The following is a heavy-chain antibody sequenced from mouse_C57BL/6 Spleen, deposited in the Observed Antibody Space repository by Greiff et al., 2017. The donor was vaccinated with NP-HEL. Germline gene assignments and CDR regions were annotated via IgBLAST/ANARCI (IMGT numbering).Heavy chain of an antibody. Sequence: QVQLKQPGAELVKPGASVKLSCKASGYTFTSYWMHWVKQRPGQGLEWIGMIHPNSGSTNYNEKFKSKATLTVDKSSSTAYMQLSSLTSEDSAVYYCARPAQATLFAYWGQGTLVTVSA. D-gene: IGHD3-2*02. CDR2: IHPNSGST. J-gene: IGHJ3*01. CDR3: ARPAQATLFAY. V-gene: IGHV1-64*01. CDR1: GYTFTSYW.